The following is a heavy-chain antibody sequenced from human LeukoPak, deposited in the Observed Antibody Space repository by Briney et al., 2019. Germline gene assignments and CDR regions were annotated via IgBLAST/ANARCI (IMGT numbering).Heavy chain of an antibody. D-gene: IGHD2-8*01. Sequence: AGSLSLSCAASGVTFSSYAMSWVRQPPGKGLEWVSEIRGSGDSTYYADSVKDRFTISRDNSKNTLYRQMKSLRADDRAVYYCANGVIGRQGTMVSVS. CDR1: GVTFSSYA. CDR3: ANGVI. CDR2: IRGSGDST. J-gene: IGHJ3*02. V-gene: IGHV3-23*01.